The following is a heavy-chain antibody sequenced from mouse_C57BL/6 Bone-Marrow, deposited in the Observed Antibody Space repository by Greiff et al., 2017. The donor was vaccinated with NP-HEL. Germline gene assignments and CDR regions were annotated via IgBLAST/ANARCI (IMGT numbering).Heavy chain of an antibody. J-gene: IGHJ2*01. V-gene: IGHV1-69*01. Sequence: VQLQQPGAELVMPGASVKLSCKASGYTFTSYWMHWVKQRPGQGLEWIGEIDPSDSYTNYNQKFKGKSSLTVDKSSSTAYMQLSSLTSEDSAVYYCARHLFDYWGQGTTLTVSS. CDR1: GYTFTSYW. CDR2: IDPSDSYT. CDR3: ARHLFDY.